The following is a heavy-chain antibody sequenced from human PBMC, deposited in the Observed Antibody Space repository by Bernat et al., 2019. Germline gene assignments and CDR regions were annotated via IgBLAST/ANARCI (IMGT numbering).Heavy chain of an antibody. Sequence: QVQLQQWGAGLLQPSETLPLTCAVYVGSFGGLYWSWIRQPPGKGREWVGEITLSGSTNYNPSLRSRVTISVGTSKNQFPLKLRSVTAGDTAVYYCARGQKRWLHSLRQTSFHYWGQGTLVTVSS. J-gene: IGHJ4*02. CDR3: ARGQKRWLHSLRQTSFHY. D-gene: IGHD5-24*01. CDR2: ITLSGST. V-gene: IGHV4-34*01. CDR1: VGSFGGLY.